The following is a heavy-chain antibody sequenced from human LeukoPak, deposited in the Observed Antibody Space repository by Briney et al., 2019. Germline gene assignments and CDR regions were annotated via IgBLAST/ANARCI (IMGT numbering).Heavy chain of an antibody. V-gene: IGHV3-74*01. Sequence: PGGSLRLSCAASDFTFSSYWMHWVRQAPGEGLVWVSRISGDESSTNYADSVKGRFTISRDNARNTLFLQMNSLRAEDTAVYYCARDGSGYYFDYWGQGTLVTVSS. CDR1: DFTFSSYW. D-gene: IGHD5-12*01. CDR2: ISGDESST. J-gene: IGHJ4*02. CDR3: ARDGSGYYFDY.